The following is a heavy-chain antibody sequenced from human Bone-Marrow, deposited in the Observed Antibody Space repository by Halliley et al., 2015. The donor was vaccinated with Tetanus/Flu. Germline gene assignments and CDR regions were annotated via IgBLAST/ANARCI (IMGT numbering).Heavy chain of an antibody. CDR1: GDSITTNYW. V-gene: IGHV4-4*01. J-gene: IGHJ4*02. Sequence: TLSLTCTVSGDSITTNYWWSWVRQPPGKGLEWIGEVYHSGSTNYSPPLKSRLTISIDKSKNQFSLKLSSVTAADTALYFCARGGGPLDYWGQGTLVTVSS. D-gene: IGHD3-16*01. CDR2: VYHSGST. CDR3: ARGGGPLDY.